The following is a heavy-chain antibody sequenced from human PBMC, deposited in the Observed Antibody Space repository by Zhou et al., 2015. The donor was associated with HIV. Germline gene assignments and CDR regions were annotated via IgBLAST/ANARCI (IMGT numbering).Heavy chain of an antibody. J-gene: IGHJ3*02. CDR2: ITPLFGHS. D-gene: IGHD4-11*01. CDR1: GGTFNNYA. V-gene: IGHV1-69*01. CDR3: VREGEGRMTTVTFAFVY. Sequence: QVQLVQSGAEVKKPGSSVKVSCKASGGTFNNYAISWVRQAPGQGFEWVGGITPLFGHSELRTEVSRAEPPITADESTRTVYMQLSSLRSEDTAIYYCVREGEGRMTTVTFAFVYLGPRDNGHCLF.